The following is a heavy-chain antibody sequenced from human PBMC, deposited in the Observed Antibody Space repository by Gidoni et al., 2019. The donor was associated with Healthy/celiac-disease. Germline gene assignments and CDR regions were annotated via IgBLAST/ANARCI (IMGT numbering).Heavy chain of an antibody. V-gene: IGHV1-8*01. Sequence: QVQLVQSGAEVQKPGASLKVSFTASGYNFSSSDFHWVRQATGQGLEWMGWMNPISGNTGYAQKFQGRVTMTRNTSIRTAYMELSSLRSEDTAVYYCARVRSPHQYYYDSSGYYLGYWYFELWGRGTLVTVSA. J-gene: IGHJ2*01. CDR1: GYNFSSSD. D-gene: IGHD3-22*01. CDR2: MNPISGNT. CDR3: ARVRSPHQYYYDSSGYYLGYWYFEL.